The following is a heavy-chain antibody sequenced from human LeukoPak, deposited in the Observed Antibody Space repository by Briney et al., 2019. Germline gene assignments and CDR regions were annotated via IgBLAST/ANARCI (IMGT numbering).Heavy chain of an antibody. J-gene: IGHJ4*02. D-gene: IGHD1-26*01. V-gene: IGHV3-48*03. CDR2: IPSSGSTI. CDR1: GFTFSTYE. CDR3: AREATGATGYFDY. Sequence: PGGSLRLSXAASGFTFSTYEMNWVRQTPGKGLEWLSYIPSSGSTIYYVDSVKGRFTISRDNAKNSLYLQMNSLRVEDTAVYYCAREATGATGYFDYWGQGTLVTVSS.